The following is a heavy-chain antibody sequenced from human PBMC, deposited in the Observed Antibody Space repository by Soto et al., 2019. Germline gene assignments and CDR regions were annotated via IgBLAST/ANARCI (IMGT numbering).Heavy chain of an antibody. CDR3: ARAVFKWQKVEWFDL. CDR2: LYRSGDT. J-gene: IGHJ5*02. Sequence: KLVESGGGVVQPGGSLRLSCAASGITVSSNYMSWVRQAPGKGLEWVSTLYRSGDTYYADSVRGRFTISRDSSKNTLFVQVSSLRVEDTGVYFCARAVFKWQKVEWFDLWGQGTQVFVSS. CDR1: GITVSSNY. D-gene: IGHD5-12*01. V-gene: IGHV3-66*01.